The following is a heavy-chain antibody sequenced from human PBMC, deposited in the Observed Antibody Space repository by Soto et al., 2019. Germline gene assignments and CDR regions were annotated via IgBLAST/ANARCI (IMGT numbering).Heavy chain of an antibody. J-gene: IGHJ6*02. Sequence: GGSLRLSCAASGFTFSGSAMHWVRQASGKGLEWVGRIRSKANSYATAYAASVKGRFTISRDDSKNTAYLQMNSLKTEDTAVYYCTRQEVVPAAGFYYYYGMDVWGQGTTVTAP. CDR3: TRQEVVPAAGFYYYYGMDV. CDR1: GFTFSGSA. V-gene: IGHV3-73*01. CDR2: IRSKANSYAT. D-gene: IGHD2-2*01.